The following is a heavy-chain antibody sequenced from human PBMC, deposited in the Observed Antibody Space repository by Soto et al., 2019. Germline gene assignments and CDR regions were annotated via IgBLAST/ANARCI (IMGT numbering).Heavy chain of an antibody. CDR3: TALIIRLVEWLRGGDFDY. CDR1: GGSISSVGYY. CDR2: IYYSGST. Sequence: PSETLSLTCTVSGGSISSVGYYWGWIRQHPGKGLEWIGYIYYSGSTYYNPSLKSRVTISVDPSKNQFSLKLSSVTAAATAVYYCTALIIRLVEWLRGGDFDYWGQGTLVTVSS. V-gene: IGHV4-31*03. J-gene: IGHJ4*02. D-gene: IGHD3-3*01.